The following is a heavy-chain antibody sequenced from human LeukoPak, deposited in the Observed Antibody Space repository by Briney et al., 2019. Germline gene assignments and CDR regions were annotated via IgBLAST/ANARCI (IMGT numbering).Heavy chain of an antibody. J-gene: IGHJ4*02. Sequence: GGSLRLSCEASGFTFRTYAMSWVRQAPGKGLEWVSAISGGGGSTYYADSVKGRFTISRDNSKNTLFLQMNSLRAEDTAVYYCAKDRYCGGGTCYWSYFDYWGQGTLVTVSS. CDR3: AKDRYCGGGTCYWSYFDY. CDR2: ISGGGGST. V-gene: IGHV3-23*01. D-gene: IGHD2-15*01. CDR1: GFTFRTYA.